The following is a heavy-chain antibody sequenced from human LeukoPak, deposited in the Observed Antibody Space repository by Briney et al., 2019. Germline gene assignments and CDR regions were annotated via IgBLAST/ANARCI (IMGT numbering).Heavy chain of an antibody. D-gene: IGHD3-10*01. Sequence: PSETLSLTCTVPGGSISSYYWSWIRQPPGKGLEWIGYIYYSGSTNYNPSLKSRVTISVDTSKNQFSLKLSSVTAADTAVYYCARGGYGSGSPWSYWGQGTLVTVSS. CDR1: GGSISSYY. CDR3: ARGGYGSGSPWSY. J-gene: IGHJ4*02. CDR2: IYYSGST. V-gene: IGHV4-59*01.